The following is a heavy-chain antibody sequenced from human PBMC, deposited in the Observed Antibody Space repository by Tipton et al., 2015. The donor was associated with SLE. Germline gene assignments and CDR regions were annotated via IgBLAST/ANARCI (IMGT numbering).Heavy chain of an antibody. Sequence: SLRLSCAASGFTFSDYYMSWIRQAPGKGLEWISYMSSSAATIYYADSLKGRFTISRDSAKNSLYLQMNSLRAEDTAVYYCAREQLLVAGIGAFDIWGQGTMVTVSS. CDR2: MSSSAATI. D-gene: IGHD6-19*01. V-gene: IGHV3-11*01. CDR3: AREQLLVAGIGAFDI. J-gene: IGHJ3*02. CDR1: GFTFSDYY.